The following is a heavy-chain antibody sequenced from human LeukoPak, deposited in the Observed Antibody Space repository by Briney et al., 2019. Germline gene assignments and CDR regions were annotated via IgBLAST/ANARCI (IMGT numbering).Heavy chain of an antibody. Sequence: SQTLSLTCAVSGGSISSGGYYWSWLRQAPGKGLEWIGYIYFRGTTYYNASLKSRVSISRDTSKNQFSLNLSSVTAADTAVYYCARVVATWAYYMDVWGNGTTVTVSS. CDR2: IYFRGTT. J-gene: IGHJ6*03. CDR1: GGSISSGGYY. V-gene: IGHV4-30-4*08. CDR3: ARVVATWAYYMDV. D-gene: IGHD1-1*01.